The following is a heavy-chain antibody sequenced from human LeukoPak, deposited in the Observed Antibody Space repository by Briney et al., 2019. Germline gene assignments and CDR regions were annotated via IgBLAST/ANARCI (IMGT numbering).Heavy chain of an antibody. CDR2: IIPIFGTA. CDR3: ASHYGDPPPPYYYYYMDV. Sequence: ASVKVSCKASGGTFSSYAISWVRQAPGQGLEWMGGIIPIFGTANYAQKFQGRVTITTDESTSTAYMELSRLRSEDTAVYYCASHYGDPPPPYYYYYMDVWGKGTTVTVSS. V-gene: IGHV1-69*05. CDR1: GGTFSSYA. J-gene: IGHJ6*03. D-gene: IGHD4-17*01.